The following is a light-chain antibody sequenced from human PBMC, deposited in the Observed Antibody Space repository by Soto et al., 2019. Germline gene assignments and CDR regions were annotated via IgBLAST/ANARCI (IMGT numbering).Light chain of an antibody. J-gene: IGLJ1*01. CDR1: SRDFGGYNS. CDR3: ISYTSTSSYV. CDR2: EVS. Sequence: QSVLSPAASVADTAGQSISVCCTATSRDFGGYNSVSWYQQHQGKPPKLIIYEVSNRPSEVSDRFCGSKSGNTASLTISGLQAEDEADYYCISYTSTSSYVFATGTKVTVL. V-gene: IGLV2-14*03.